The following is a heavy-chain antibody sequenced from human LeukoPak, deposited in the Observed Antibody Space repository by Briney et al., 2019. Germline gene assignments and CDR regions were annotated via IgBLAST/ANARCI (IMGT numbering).Heavy chain of an antibody. Sequence: SETLSLTCAVYGGSFSGYYWSWIRQPPGKGLEWIGYIYYSGSTNYNPSLKSRVTISVDTSKNQFSLKLSSVTAADTAVYYCARDLIRGLDYWGQGTLVTVSS. V-gene: IGHV4-59*01. CDR3: ARDLIRGLDY. D-gene: IGHD3-16*01. J-gene: IGHJ4*02. CDR1: GGSFSGYY. CDR2: IYYSGST.